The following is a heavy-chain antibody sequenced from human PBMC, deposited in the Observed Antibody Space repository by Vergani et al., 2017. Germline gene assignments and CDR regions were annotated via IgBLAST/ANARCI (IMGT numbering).Heavy chain of an antibody. CDR1: GGSISSGSYY. Sequence: QVQLQESGPGLVKPSQTLSLPCTVSGGSISSGSYYWSWIRQPAGKGLEWIGRSYTSGSTNYNPSLKSRVTISVDTSKNQFSLKLSSVTAADTAVYYCATGGYYDSSGSPFDLWGRGTLVTVSS. D-gene: IGHD3-22*01. J-gene: IGHJ2*01. V-gene: IGHV4-61*02. CDR3: ATGGYYDSSGSPFDL. CDR2: SYTSGST.